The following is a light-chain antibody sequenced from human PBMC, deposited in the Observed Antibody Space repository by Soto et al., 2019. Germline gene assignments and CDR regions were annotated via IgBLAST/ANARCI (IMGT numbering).Light chain of an antibody. CDR3: QQYGSSPRT. V-gene: IGKV3-20*01. CDR1: QSVSSN. CDR2: GAS. J-gene: IGKJ1*01. Sequence: EIVFTQSPVTLSLSPGERATLSCRASQSVSSNLAWYQQKPGQAPRLLIYGASSRATGIPDRFSGSGSGTDFTLTISRLEPEDFAVYYCQQYGSSPRTFGQGANVDNK.